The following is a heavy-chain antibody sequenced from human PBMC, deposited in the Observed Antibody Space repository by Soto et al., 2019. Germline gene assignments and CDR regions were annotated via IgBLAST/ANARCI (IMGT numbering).Heavy chain of an antibody. CDR2: INQDGSEK. J-gene: IGHJ4*02. V-gene: IGHV3-7*01. D-gene: IGHD3-3*01. Sequence: PGGSLRLSCAASGFTFSSYWMSWVRQAAGVVLEWVANINQDGSEKDYVDSVKGRFTIPRDNAENLLYLQMNSLRAEDTAVYYCARDRGRREWSVDYWGQGTLVTVS. CDR3: ARDRGRREWSVDY. CDR1: GFTFSSYW.